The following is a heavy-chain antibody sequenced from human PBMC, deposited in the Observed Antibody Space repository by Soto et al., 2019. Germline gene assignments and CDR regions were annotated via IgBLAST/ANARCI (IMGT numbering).Heavy chain of an antibody. CDR1: GFTFSSYS. CDR2: ISSSSSYI. CDR3: ARVPYSSSSGANLDY. Sequence: EVQLVESGGGLVKPGGSLRLSCAASGFTFSSYSMNWVRQAPGKGLEWVSSISSSSSYIYYADSVKGRFTISRDNAKNSLYLQMNSLRAEDTAVYYCARVPYSSSSGANLDYWCQGTLVTVS. D-gene: IGHD6-6*01. V-gene: IGHV3-21*01. J-gene: IGHJ4*02.